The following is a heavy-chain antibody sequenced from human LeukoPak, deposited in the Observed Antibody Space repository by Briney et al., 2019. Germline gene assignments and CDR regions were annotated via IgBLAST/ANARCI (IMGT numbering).Heavy chain of an antibody. CDR3: ARDSRYRITIFGVATDAFDI. D-gene: IGHD3-3*01. CDR1: GFTFSSYA. J-gene: IGHJ3*02. CDR2: ISSSGSTI. V-gene: IGHV3-48*04. Sequence: GGSLRLSCAASGFTFSSYAMSWVRQAPGKGLEWVSYISSSGSTIYYADSVKGRFTISRDNAKNSLYLQMNSLRAEDTAVYYCARDSRYRITIFGVATDAFDIWGQGTMVTVSS.